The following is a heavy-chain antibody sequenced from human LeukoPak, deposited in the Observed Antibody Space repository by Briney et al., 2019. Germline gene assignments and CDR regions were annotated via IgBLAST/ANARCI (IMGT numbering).Heavy chain of an antibody. CDR2: ISGSGGST. Sequence: GSLRLSCAASGFTFSSYAMSWVRQAPGKGLEWVSAISGSGGSTYYADSVKGRFTISRDNSKNTLYLQMNSLRAEDTAVYYCAKDTYYSSSWTSYFNYWGQGTLVTVSS. J-gene: IGHJ4*02. CDR1: GFTFSSYA. V-gene: IGHV3-23*01. D-gene: IGHD6-13*01. CDR3: AKDTYYSSSWTSYFNY.